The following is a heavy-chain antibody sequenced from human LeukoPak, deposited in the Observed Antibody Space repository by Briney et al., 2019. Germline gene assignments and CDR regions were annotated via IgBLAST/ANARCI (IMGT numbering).Heavy chain of an antibody. Sequence: SETLSLICTVSGGSISSYYWTWFRQPAGKALEWIGRVYTSGSTNYNPSLKSRVTMSVDTAKNQFSLKLSSVTAADTAVYYCARGHGGPGADYYYGMDVWGQGTTVTVSS. CDR2: VYTSGST. CDR1: GGSISSYY. J-gene: IGHJ6*02. CDR3: ARGHGGPGADYYYGMDV. D-gene: IGHD6-25*01. V-gene: IGHV4-4*07.